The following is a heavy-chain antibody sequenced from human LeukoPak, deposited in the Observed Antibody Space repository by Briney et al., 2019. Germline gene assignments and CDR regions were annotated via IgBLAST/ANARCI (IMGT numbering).Heavy chain of an antibody. J-gene: IGHJ5*02. Sequence: GASVKVSCKASGYTFTSYDINWVRQATGQGLEWMGWMNPNSGNTGYAQKFQGRVTITRNTSISTVYMELSSLRSEDTAVYYCARGQRPYQIVVVVAATRYWFDPWGQGTLVTVSS. CDR1: GYTFTSYD. D-gene: IGHD2-15*01. CDR3: ARGQRPYQIVVVVAATRYWFDP. CDR2: MNPNSGNT. V-gene: IGHV1-8*01.